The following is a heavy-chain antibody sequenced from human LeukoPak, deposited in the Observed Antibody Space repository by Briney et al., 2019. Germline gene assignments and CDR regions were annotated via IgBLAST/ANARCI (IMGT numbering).Heavy chain of an antibody. CDR3: ARDNNWSPDY. D-gene: IGHD5-24*01. V-gene: IGHV3-48*03. Sequence: GGSLRLSCAVSGFIFSGYEMNWVRQAPGKGLEWLSCINSRGNTKYYADSVKGRFTTSRDNARNTLYLQMNSLRAEDTAIYYCARDNNWSPDYWGQGTLVTVSS. J-gene: IGHJ4*02. CDR1: GFIFSGYE. CDR2: INSRGNTK.